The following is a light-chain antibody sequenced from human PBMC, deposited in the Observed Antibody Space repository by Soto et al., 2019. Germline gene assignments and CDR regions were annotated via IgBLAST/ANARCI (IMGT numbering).Light chain of an antibody. CDR3: QSYDSAVSGSV. CDR2: ANS. V-gene: IGLV1-40*01. Sequence: QSVLAQRPSVSGAPGQRVTISFTGSSSNIGAGYDVHWFQQLPGTAPKLVIYANSNRPLGVPDRFSGSESGASASLAITGLQAEDEADYYCQSYDSAVSGSVFASGPKATVL. J-gene: IGLJ1*01. CDR1: SSNIGAGYD.